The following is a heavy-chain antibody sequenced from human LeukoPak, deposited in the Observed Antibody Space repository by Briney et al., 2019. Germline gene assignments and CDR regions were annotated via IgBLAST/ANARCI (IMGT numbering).Heavy chain of an antibody. J-gene: IGHJ4*02. CDR1: GFTFDDYA. CDR3: ATAGNYRFDY. CDR2: ISWNSGSI. Sequence: GGSLRLSCVASGFTFDDYAMHWVRQAPGKGLEWVSGISWNSGSIGYADSVKGRFTISRDNAKNSLYLQMNSLRAEDTALYFCATAGNYRFDYWGQGTLVTVSS. D-gene: IGHD1-7*01. V-gene: IGHV3-9*01.